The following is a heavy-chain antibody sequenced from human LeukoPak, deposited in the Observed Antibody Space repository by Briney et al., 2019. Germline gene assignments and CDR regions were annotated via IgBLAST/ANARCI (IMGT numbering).Heavy chain of an antibody. V-gene: IGHV3-7*01. CDR1: GFIFSNNW. Sequence: GGSLRLSCAASGFIFSNNWMSWVRQAPGKGLEWVANIKQDGSEEYYVDSVKGRFSISRDNAKNSLYLQMNSLRVEDTAVYYCARIGDYYDFWSGYYYFDKWGQGTLVTVSS. CDR3: ARIGDYYDFWSGYYYFDK. D-gene: IGHD3-3*01. CDR2: IKQDGSEE. J-gene: IGHJ4*02.